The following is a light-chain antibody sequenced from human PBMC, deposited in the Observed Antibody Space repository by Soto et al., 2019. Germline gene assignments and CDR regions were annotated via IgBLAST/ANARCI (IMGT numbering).Light chain of an antibody. CDR1: QSVSSY. J-gene: IGKJ1*01. Sequence: EIVWTQSPATLSLSPGERATLSCRASQSVSSYLAWYQQKPGQAPRLLIYDASNRATGIPARFSGSGSGTDFTLHISSLEPEDFAVYYCQQRSNSPPTFGQGTKVEIK. V-gene: IGKV3-11*01. CDR3: QQRSNSPPT. CDR2: DAS.